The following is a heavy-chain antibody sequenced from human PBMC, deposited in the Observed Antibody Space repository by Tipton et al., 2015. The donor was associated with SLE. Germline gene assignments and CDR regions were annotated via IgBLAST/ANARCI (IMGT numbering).Heavy chain of an antibody. J-gene: IGHJ5*02. CDR3: AGGGLDNPDRLDP. CDR2: VYHGGGS. V-gene: IGHV4-59*01. Sequence: SLTCTVSGGSITSYYWTWIRQPPGKRLEWIGFVYHGGGSNYNPSLESRVTMSVDTSKNQLSLKLTSVTAADTAIYYCAGGGLDNPDRLDPWGQGTLVTVSS. D-gene: IGHD3/OR15-3a*01. CDR1: GGSITSYY.